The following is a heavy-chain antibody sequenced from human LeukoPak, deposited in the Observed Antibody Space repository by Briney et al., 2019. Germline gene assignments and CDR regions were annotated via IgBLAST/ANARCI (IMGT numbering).Heavy chain of an antibody. V-gene: IGHV4-39*01. Sequence: PSETLSLTCTVSGGSISSSSYYWGWIRQPPGKGLEWIGSVYYSGSAYYNPSLKSRVTISVDTSKKQFSLELSSVTAADTAVYYCARQDRTDWFDPWGQGTLVTVSS. CDR2: VYYSGSA. CDR3: ARQDRTDWFDP. CDR1: GGSISSSSYY. J-gene: IGHJ5*02.